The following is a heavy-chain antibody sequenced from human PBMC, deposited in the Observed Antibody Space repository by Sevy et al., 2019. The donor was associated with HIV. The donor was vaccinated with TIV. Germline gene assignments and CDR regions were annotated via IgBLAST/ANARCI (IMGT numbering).Heavy chain of an antibody. Sequence: GGSLRLSCAASGFTFSTFAMHWVRQAPGKGLEWVAVISYDGSNTYYAESVKDRFTISRDNPKNTMYLQMNSLKTEDTAVNICVKDQTTFTGLAAAGCSSESWGQGTLVTVSS. CDR1: GFTFSTFA. D-gene: IGHD6-13*01. V-gene: IGHV3-30*04. CDR3: VKDQTTFTGLAAAGCSSES. CDR2: ISYDGSNT. J-gene: IGHJ4*02.